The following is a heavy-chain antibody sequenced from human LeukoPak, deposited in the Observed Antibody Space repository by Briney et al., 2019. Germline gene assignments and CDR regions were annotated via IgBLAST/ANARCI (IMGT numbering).Heavy chain of an antibody. J-gene: IGHJ4*02. Sequence: GGSLRLSCAASGFTFSSYAMSWVRQAPGKGLEWVSAISGSGGNTYYADSVKGRFTISRDNSKNTLYLQMNSLRAEDTAVYYCAKVPAAYCGGDCYYDYWGQGTLVTVSS. D-gene: IGHD2-21*02. CDR1: GFTFSSYA. CDR2: ISGSGGNT. CDR3: AKVPAAYCGGDCYYDY. V-gene: IGHV3-23*01.